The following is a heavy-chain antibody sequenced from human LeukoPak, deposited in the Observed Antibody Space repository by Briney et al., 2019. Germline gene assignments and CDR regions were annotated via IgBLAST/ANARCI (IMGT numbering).Heavy chain of an antibody. D-gene: IGHD3-22*01. CDR3: ARDRVTMIVVSHYYFDY. V-gene: IGHV1-18*01. CDR1: GYTFTSYG. J-gene: IGHJ4*02. CDR2: ISAYNGNT. Sequence: ASVKVSCKASGYTFTSYGISWVRQAPGQGLEWMGCISAYNGNTNYAQKLQGRVTMTTDTSTSTAYMELRSLRSDDTAVYYCARDRVTMIVVSHYYFDYWGQGTLVTVSS.